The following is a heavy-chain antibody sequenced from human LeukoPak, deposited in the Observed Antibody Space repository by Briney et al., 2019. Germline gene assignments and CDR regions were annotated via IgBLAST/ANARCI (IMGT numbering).Heavy chain of an antibody. CDR2: INPDSGGT. V-gene: IGHV1-2*02. D-gene: IGHD3-10*01. CDR1: GYTFTGYH. CDR3: ARTFYYGSGRARYMDV. J-gene: IGHJ6*03. Sequence: ASVKVSCKASGYTFTGYHMHWVRQAPGQGLEWMGFINPDSGGTDYAQKFQGRVTMTRDTSISTAYMELSRLRSDDTAMYYCARTFYYGSGRARYMDVWGKGTTVTVSS.